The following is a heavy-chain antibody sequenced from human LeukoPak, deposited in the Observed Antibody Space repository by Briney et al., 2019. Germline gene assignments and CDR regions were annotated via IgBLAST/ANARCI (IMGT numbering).Heavy chain of an antibody. J-gene: IGHJ3*02. V-gene: IGHV3-7*01. CDR1: GFTFSSYW. D-gene: IGHD3-10*01. CDR2: INQDGSVN. CDR3: ARDHYFSGRGAFDI. Sequence: GGSLRLSCAASGFTFSSYWMSWVRQAPGKGLEWLANINQDGSVNYYVDSMKGRFTISRDNTKNSLYLQMNSRRVEDTAVYYCARDHYFSGRGAFDIWGQGTMVTVSS.